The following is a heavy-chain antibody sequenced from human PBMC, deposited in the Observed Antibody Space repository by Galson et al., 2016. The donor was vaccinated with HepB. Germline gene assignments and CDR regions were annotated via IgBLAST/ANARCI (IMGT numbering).Heavy chain of an antibody. D-gene: IGHD1-14*01. CDR2: IRNKTDGGTA. CDR1: GFTFANAW. CDR3: ATVRVRLSFANQPHYYHSDMDV. V-gene: IGHV3-15*01. Sequence: SLRLSCAASGFTFANAWMTWVRQAPGKGLEWVGLIRNKTDGGTADYGAPVKGRFTISRDDSSNTLYLQMNSLKTEDTAVYYCATVRVRLSFANQPHYYHSDMDVWGRGTKVTVSS. J-gene: IGHJ6*02.